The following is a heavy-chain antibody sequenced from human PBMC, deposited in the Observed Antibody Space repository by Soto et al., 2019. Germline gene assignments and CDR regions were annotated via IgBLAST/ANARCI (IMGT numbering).Heavy chain of an antibody. CDR2: INAYNGNT. CDR3: AREGYSSGWYFDY. Sequence: GASVKATCKAAGYTLNSYAIRWVRQDPGQRLEWMGWINAYNGNTKYAQKLQGRVTITTDTSTSTAYMELRSLRSDDTAVYYCAREGYSSGWYFDYWGQGTLVTVSS. CDR1: GYTLNSYA. V-gene: IGHV1-18*01. D-gene: IGHD6-19*01. J-gene: IGHJ4*02.